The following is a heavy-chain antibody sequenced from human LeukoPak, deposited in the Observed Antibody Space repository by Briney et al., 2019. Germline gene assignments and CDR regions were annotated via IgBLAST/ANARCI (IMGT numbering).Heavy chain of an antibody. CDR3: ASFHGSGSYYEFDP. CDR1: GGSFSSYY. J-gene: IGHJ5*02. Sequence: PSETLSLTCAVYGGSFSSYYWGWIRQPPGKGLEWIGSIYYSGSTYYNPSLKSRVTISVDTSKNQFSLKLSSVTAADTAVYYCASFHGSGSYYEFDPWGQGTLVTVSS. V-gene: IGHV4-39*07. CDR2: IYYSGST. D-gene: IGHD3-10*01.